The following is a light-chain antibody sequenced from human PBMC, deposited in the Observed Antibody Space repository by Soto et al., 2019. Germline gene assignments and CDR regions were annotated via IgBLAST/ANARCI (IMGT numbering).Light chain of an antibody. CDR2: DVS. CDR1: QDVRGA. J-gene: IGKJ5*01. CDR3: QQFNSYTIA. Sequence: VTMTCRASQDVRGALAWYQQKPGKAPKILIYDVSVLESGVPTRFSGSGSGTDFTLTITSLQPVDFATYYCQQFNSYTIAFGQGTRLEIK. V-gene: IGKV1-13*02.